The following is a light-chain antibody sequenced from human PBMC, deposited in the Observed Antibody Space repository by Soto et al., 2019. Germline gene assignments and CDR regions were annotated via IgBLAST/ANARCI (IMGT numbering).Light chain of an antibody. J-gene: IGKJ4*01. CDR2: GAS. CDR1: QSFHTNY. V-gene: IGKV3-20*01. Sequence: EIVLTQSPGTLSLSPGERATLSCRASQSFHTNYLAWYQHRPGQAPRLLIYGASIRASGIPERFSGRGSGTDFTLTISRLEPEDSAVYYCQHYDSSPGFTLGGGTKMEIK. CDR3: QHYDSSPGFT.